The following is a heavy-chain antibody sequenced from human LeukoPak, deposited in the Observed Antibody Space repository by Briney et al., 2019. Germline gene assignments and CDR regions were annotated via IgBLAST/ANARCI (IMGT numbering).Heavy chain of an antibody. D-gene: IGHD2-15*01. V-gene: IGHV3-30*18. Sequence: PGGSLRLSCAASGFTFSDYYMSWVRQAPGKGLEWVAVISYDGSDKYYADSVKGRFTISRDNSKNTVYLQMNSLRAEDTAVYYCAKDQIVVVVAATMAYYYYYMDVWGKGTTVTISS. CDR1: GFTFSDYY. CDR2: ISYDGSDK. CDR3: AKDQIVVVVAATMAYYYYYMDV. J-gene: IGHJ6*03.